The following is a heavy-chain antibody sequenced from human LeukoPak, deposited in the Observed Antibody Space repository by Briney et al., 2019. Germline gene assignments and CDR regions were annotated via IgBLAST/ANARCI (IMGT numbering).Heavy chain of an antibody. V-gene: IGHV3-23*01. D-gene: IGHD3-16*01. CDR2: ISGIVGST. CDR3: AKDNLGGYGDYSFED. CDR1: GFTFSSYS. Sequence: PGGSLRLSCAASGFTFSSYSMSWVRQAPGKGREWVSAISGIVGSTYYADSVKGRFSLSRDNSKNTLYLQMNSLRAEDTAVYYCAKDNLGGYGDYSFEDWGQGTLVTVSS. J-gene: IGHJ4*02.